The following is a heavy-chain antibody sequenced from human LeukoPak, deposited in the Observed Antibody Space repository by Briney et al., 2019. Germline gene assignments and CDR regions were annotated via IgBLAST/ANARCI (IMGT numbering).Heavy chain of an antibody. CDR2: INPSGGST. CDR3: ARDEDIVVVVAEPGGMDV. Sequence: ASVKVPCKASGYTFTSYYMHWVRQAPGQGLEWMGIINPSGGSTSYAQKFQGRVTTTRDTSTSTVYMELSSLRSEDTAVYYCARDEDIVVVVAEPGGMDVWGQGTTVTVSS. CDR1: GYTFTSYY. D-gene: IGHD2-15*01. J-gene: IGHJ6*02. V-gene: IGHV1-46*01.